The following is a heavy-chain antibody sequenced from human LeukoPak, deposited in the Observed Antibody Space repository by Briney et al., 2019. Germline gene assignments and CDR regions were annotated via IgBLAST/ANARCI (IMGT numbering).Heavy chain of an antibody. CDR2: IYYSGST. CDR3: AREFDYGDKRYYFDY. D-gene: IGHD4-17*01. Sequence: SETLSLTCTVSGGSISSYYWSWIRQPPGKGLEWIGYIYYSGSTNYNPSLKGRVTISVDTSKNQFSLKLNSVTAADTAVYYCAREFDYGDKRYYFDYWGQGTLVTVSS. V-gene: IGHV4-59*12. CDR1: GGSISSYY. J-gene: IGHJ4*02.